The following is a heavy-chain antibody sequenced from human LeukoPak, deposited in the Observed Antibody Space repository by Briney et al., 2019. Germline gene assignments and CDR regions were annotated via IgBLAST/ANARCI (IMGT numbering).Heavy chain of an antibody. Sequence: KPSETLSLICTVSGGSISSSSYYWGWIRQPPGKGLEWIGSIYYSGSTYYNPSLKSRVTISVDTSKNQFSLKLSSVTAADTAVYYCARDVSYYYYYMDVWGKGTTVTVSS. J-gene: IGHJ6*03. D-gene: IGHD5/OR15-5a*01. CDR3: ARDVSYYYYYMDV. CDR1: GGSISSSSYY. V-gene: IGHV4-39*07. CDR2: IYYSGST.